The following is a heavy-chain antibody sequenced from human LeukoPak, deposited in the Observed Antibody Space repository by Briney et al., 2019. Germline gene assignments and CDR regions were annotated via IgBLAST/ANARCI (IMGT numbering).Heavy chain of an antibody. J-gene: IGHJ4*02. D-gene: IGHD6-19*01. CDR3: ARAVAGRNFDY. CDR2: IYYSGST. V-gene: IGHV4-59*08. Sequence: PSETLSLTCTVSGGSISSYYWSWIRQPPGKGLEWIGYIYYSGSTNYNPSLKSRVTMSVDTSKNQFSLKLSSVTAADTAVYYCARAVAGRNFDYWGQGTLVTVSS. CDR1: GGSISSYY.